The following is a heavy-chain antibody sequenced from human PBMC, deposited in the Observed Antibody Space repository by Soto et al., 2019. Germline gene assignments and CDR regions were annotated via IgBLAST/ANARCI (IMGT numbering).Heavy chain of an antibody. CDR2: IYNSGST. J-gene: IGHJ4*02. V-gene: IGHV4-30-4*01. D-gene: IGHD1-26*01. CDR1: GASVSSDYYY. Sequence: QVQLQESGPGLVEPSQTLSLTCTVSGASVSSDYYYWSWIRQPPGRGLEWIGHIYNSGSTYSNPSLKSRVTVSLDTSKNQFSLNLSSVTAADTAVYYCARGPSGDKVDYWGQGTLGTVSS. CDR3: ARGPSGDKVDY.